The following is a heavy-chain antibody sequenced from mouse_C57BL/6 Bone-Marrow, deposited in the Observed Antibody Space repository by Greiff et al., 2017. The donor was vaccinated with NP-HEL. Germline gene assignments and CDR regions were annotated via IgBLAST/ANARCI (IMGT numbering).Heavy chain of an antibody. CDR3: AAQWFPLYYAMDY. CDR2: ISNGGGST. CDR1: GFTFSDYY. V-gene: IGHV5-12*01. J-gene: IGHJ4*01. D-gene: IGHD2-2*01. Sequence: EVKLMESGGGLVQPGGSLKLSCAASGFTFSDYYMYWVRQTPEKRLEWVAYISNGGGSTYYPDTVKGRFTISRDNAKNTLYLQMSRLKSEDTAMYYCAAQWFPLYYAMDYWGQGTSVTVSS.